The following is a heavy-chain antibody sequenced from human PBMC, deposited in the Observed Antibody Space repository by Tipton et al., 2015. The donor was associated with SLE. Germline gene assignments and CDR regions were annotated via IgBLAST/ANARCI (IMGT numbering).Heavy chain of an antibody. CDR2: IYTSGIT. CDR3: AGVKGSGKRNWFDP. CDR1: GGSVSGYF. D-gene: IGHD3-10*01. Sequence: TLSLTCSVSGGSVSGYFWSWIRQPAGKRLEWIGRIYTSGITNYNPSLKSRVTMSVDTSKNQFSLKLSSVTAADTAVYYCAGVKGSGKRNWFDPWGQGTLVTVSS. J-gene: IGHJ5*02. V-gene: IGHV4-4*07.